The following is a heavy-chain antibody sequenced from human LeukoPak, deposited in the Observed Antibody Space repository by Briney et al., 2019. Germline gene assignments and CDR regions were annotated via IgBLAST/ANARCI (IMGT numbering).Heavy chain of an antibody. V-gene: IGHV3-33*01. CDR3: ARDGGIAVAGSIDY. CDR2: IWYDGSKK. CDR1: GFTFSSYG. D-gene: IGHD6-19*01. Sequence: GGPLRLSCAASGFTFSSYGMHWVRQAPGKGLEWVAVIWYDGSKKYYADSVKGRFTISRDNSKNTLDLQMNSLRAEDTAVYYCARDGGIAVAGSIDYWGQGTLVTVSS. J-gene: IGHJ4*02.